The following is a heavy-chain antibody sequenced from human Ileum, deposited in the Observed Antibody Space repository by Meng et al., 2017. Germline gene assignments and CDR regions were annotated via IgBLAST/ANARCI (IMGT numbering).Heavy chain of an antibody. V-gene: IGHV4-34*01. D-gene: IGHD6-13*01. CDR1: GGYFSGYY. J-gene: IGHJ1*01. CDR3: ARPAGYSSNWYKYFQH. CDR2: INHSGSS. Sequence: QVQLQQWGEGLLKTSETLSHTCVVHGGYFSGYYWSWIRQSPGKGLEWVGEINHSGSSNYNPSLQSRVTISVDRSKSQFSLELTSVTAADTAVYYCARPAGYSSNWYKYFQHWGLGTLVTVSS.